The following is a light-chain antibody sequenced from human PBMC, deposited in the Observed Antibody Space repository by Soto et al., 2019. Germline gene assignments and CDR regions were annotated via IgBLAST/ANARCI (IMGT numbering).Light chain of an antibody. J-gene: IGKJ2*01. V-gene: IGKV3-20*01. Sequence: EIVLTQSPGTLSLSPGERATLSCRASQSVSSSYLAWYQQKPGQAPRLLIYGSSRRATGIPDRFSGSGSGTDFTLTISRLEPEDFAVYYCQQYRTSLYTFGQGTKLEIK. CDR2: GSS. CDR1: QSVSSSY. CDR3: QQYRTSLYT.